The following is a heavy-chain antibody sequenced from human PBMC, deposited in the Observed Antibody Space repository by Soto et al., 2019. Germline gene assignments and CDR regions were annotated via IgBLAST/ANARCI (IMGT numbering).Heavy chain of an antibody. V-gene: IGHV5-51*01. CDR3: ALPVNGGSYSNYYYYYCMDV. Sequence: GESLKISCKGSGYSFTSYWIGWVRQMPGKGLEWMGIIYPGDSDTRYSPSFQGQVTISADKSISTAYLQWSSLKASDTAMYYCALPVNGGSYSNYYYYYCMDVWGQGTLVTVSS. D-gene: IGHD1-26*01. J-gene: IGHJ6*02. CDR1: GYSFTSYW. CDR2: IYPGDSDT.